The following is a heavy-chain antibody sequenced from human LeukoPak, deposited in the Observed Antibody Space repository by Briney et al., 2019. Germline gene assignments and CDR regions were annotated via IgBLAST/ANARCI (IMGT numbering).Heavy chain of an antibody. CDR2: IYYSGST. Sequence: PSETLSLTCTVSGGSISSYYWSWIRQPPGKGLEWIGYIYYSGSTNYNPSLKSRVTISVDTSKNQFSLKLSSVTAADTAVYYCARENIVVVPAAALGVSTWGQGTLVTVSS. V-gene: IGHV4-59*12. J-gene: IGHJ4*02. CDR1: GGSISSYY. D-gene: IGHD2-2*01. CDR3: ARENIVVVPAAALGVST.